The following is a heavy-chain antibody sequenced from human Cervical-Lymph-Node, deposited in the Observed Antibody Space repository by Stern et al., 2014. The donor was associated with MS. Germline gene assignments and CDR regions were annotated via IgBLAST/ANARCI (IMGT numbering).Heavy chain of an antibody. V-gene: IGHV3-30*04. CDR2: ISSHGVNE. D-gene: IGHD1-26*01. CDR1: GFTFPAHA. J-gene: IGHJ6*02. Sequence: MQLVESGGGVVQPGRSLRLSCAASGFTFPAHAIHWVRQAPGKGLEWVAIISSHGVNEYYTDSVKGRFTVSRDNSKNTVYLQMNSLRVDDTAAYFCARDVGHTRLIVGLFVPSLVYAMDVWGQGTTVAVSS. CDR3: ARDVGHTRLIVGLFVPSLVYAMDV.